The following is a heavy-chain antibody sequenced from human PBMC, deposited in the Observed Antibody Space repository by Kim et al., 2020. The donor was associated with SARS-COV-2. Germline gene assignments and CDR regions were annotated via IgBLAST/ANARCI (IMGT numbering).Heavy chain of an antibody. CDR3: ARGVRWYDILTGYNCNFDY. V-gene: IGHV4-59*09. Sequence: KRRVTLSVDTSKNQFSLKLSSVTAADTAVYYCARGVRWYDILTGYNCNFDYWGQGTLVTVSS. J-gene: IGHJ4*02. D-gene: IGHD3-9*01.